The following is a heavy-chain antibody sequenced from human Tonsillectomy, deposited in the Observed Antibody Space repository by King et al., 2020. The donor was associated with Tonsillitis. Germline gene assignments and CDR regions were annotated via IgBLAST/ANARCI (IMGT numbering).Heavy chain of an antibody. CDR2: IYYSGST. D-gene: IGHD5-18*01. V-gene: IGHV4-39*01. CDR1: GGSISSSSYY. J-gene: IGHJ3*02. Sequence: QLQESGPGLVKPSETLSLTCTVSGGSISSSSYYWGWIRQPPGKGLEWIGSIYYSGSTYYNPSLKSRVTISGDTSKNQFSLKLSSVTAADTAVYYCARHDVDTAMVTAFDIWGQGTMVTVSS. CDR3: ARHDVDTAMVTAFDI.